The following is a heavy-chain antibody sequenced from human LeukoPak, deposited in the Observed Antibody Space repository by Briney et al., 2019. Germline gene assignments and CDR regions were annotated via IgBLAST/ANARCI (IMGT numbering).Heavy chain of an antibody. V-gene: IGHV1-24*01. D-gene: IGHD2-15*01. J-gene: IGHJ4*02. CDR1: GYTLTELS. CDR2: FDPEDGET. Sequence: VASVKVSCKVSGYTLTELSMHWVRQAPGKGLEWMGGFDPEDGETIYAQKFQGRVTMTEDTSTDTAYMELSSLRSEDTAVYYCARVVAATRRPRFDYWGQGTLVTVSS. CDR3: ARVVAATRRPRFDY.